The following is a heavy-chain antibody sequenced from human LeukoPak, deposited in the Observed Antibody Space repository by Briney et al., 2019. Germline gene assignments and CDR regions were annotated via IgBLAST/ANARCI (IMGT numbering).Heavy chain of an antibody. Sequence: GVSLRLSCAASGFTFSSYSMNWVRQAPGKGLEWVSSISSSSSYIYYADSVKGRFTISRDNAKNSLYLQMNSLRAEDTAVYYCAKDPFITGIPYYFDYWGQGTLVTVSS. CDR1: GFTFSSYS. CDR3: AKDPFITGIPYYFDY. CDR2: ISSSSSYI. V-gene: IGHV3-21*01. D-gene: IGHD1-20*01. J-gene: IGHJ4*02.